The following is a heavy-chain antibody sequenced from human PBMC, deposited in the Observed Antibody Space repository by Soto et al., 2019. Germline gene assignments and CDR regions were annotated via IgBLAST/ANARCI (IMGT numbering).Heavy chain of an antibody. J-gene: IGHJ4*02. CDR3: ARTAPMDAGDKYYYDF. D-gene: IGHD3-16*01. CDR1: GGTFSTFG. V-gene: IGHV1-69*13. CDR2: IIPFFGTA. Sequence: SVKVSCKTSGGTFSTFGISWVRQAPGQGLEWMGGIIPFFGTAEYSQKFEDRITITADESTNTVYMDLRSLTSEDTAIYYCARTAPMDAGDKYYYDFWGQGALVTVS.